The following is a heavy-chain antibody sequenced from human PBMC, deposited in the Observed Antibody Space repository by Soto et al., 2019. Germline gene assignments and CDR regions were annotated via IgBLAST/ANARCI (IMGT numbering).Heavy chain of an antibody. V-gene: IGHV4-4*02. CDR3: ARASRGYSYAHPFDY. CDR2: IYHSGST. CDR1: GGSISSSNW. D-gene: IGHD5-18*01. J-gene: IGHJ4*02. Sequence: TLSLTCAVSGGSISSSNWWSWVRQPPGKGLEWIGEIYHSGSTNYNPSLKSRVTISVDKSENQFSLKLSSVTAADTAVYYCARASRGYSYAHPFDYWGQGTLVTVSS.